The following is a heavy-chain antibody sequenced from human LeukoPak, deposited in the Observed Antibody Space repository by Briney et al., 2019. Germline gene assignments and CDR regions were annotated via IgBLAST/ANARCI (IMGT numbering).Heavy chain of an antibody. J-gene: IGHJ3*02. CDR3: ARHRIPAADDAFDI. CDR1: GGSISSSSYY. Sequence: SETLSLTCTVSGGSISSSSYYWGWIHQPPGKGLEWFGSLYYSGSTYYNPSLKSRVTISGDTSKNQFSLKLSSVTAADTAVYYCARHRIPAADDAFDIWGQGTMVTVSS. CDR2: LYYSGST. D-gene: IGHD6-13*01. V-gene: IGHV4-39*01.